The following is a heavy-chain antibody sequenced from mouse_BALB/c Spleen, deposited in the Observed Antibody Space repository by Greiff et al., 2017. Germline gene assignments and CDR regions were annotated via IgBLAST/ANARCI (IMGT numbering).Heavy chain of an antibody. Sequence: VQVVESGAELARPGASVKMSCKASGYTFNSYTMHWVQQRPGQGLEWIGYINPSSGYTNYNQKFKDKATLTADKSSSTAYMQLSSLTSEDSAVYYCARGPITTVVATPFDYWGQGTTLTVSS. J-gene: IGHJ2*01. V-gene: IGHV1-4*01. CDR1: GYTFNSYT. D-gene: IGHD1-1*01. CDR3: ARGPITTVVATPFDY. CDR2: INPSSGYT.